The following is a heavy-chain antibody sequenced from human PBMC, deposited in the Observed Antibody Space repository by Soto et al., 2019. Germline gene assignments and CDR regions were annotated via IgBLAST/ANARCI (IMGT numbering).Heavy chain of an antibody. D-gene: IGHD6-13*01. J-gene: IGHJ4*02. V-gene: IGHV2-5*02. CDR3: AHRRVLANFDY. CDR1: GFSLSTSGGC. CDR2: SYWDDDK. Sequence: QITLKESGPTLVKPTQTLTLTCTFSGFSLSTSGGCVGWIRQPPGKALQWLALSYWDDDKRYSPCLKSRLTINTDNSKNKVVLTMTNMDPVDTATDYCAHRRVLANFDYWGQGNLVNVSS.